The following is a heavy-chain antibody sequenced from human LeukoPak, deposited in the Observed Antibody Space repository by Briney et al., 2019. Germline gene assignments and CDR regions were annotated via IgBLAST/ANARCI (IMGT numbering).Heavy chain of an antibody. V-gene: IGHV3-48*01. CDR3: ARYSSSYNLDY. Sequence: GGSLRLPCAASGFTFSSYRMNWVRQAPGKGLEWVSYISGGSSSIYYADSVKGRFTISRDNAKNSLYLQMNSLRAEDTAVYYCARYSSSYNLDYWGQGTLVTVSS. J-gene: IGHJ4*02. CDR1: GFTFSSYR. CDR2: ISGGSSSI. D-gene: IGHD6-6*01.